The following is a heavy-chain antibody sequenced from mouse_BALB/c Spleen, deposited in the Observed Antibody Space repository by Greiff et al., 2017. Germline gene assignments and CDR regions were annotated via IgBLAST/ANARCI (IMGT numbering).Heavy chain of an antibody. CDR3: ANPYYYGSSYWYFDV. CDR2: IDPENGNT. V-gene: IGHV14-1*02. D-gene: IGHD1-1*01. CDR1: GFNIKDYY. J-gene: IGHJ1*01. Sequence: VQLQQSGAELVRPGALVKLSCKASGFNIKDYYMHWVKQRPEQGLEWIGWIDPENGNTIYDPKFQGKASITADTSSNTAYLQLSSLTSEDTAVYYCANPYYYGSSYWYFDVWGAGTTVTVSS.